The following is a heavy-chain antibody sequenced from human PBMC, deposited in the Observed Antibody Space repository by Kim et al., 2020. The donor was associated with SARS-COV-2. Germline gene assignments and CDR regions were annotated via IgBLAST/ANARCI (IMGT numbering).Heavy chain of an antibody. CDR1: GFTFSSYA. J-gene: IGHJ4*02. CDR3: AKFEVGRFGELSHFDY. D-gene: IGHD3-10*01. CDR2: ISGSGGST. Sequence: GGSLRLSCAASGFTFSSYAMSWVRQAPGKGLEWVSAISGSGGSTYYADSVKGRFTISRDNSKNTLYLQMNSLRAEDTAVYYCAKFEVGRFGELSHFDYWGQGTLVTVSS. V-gene: IGHV3-23*01.